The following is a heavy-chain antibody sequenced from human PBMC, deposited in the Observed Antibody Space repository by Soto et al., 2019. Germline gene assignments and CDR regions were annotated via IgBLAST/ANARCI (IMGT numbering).Heavy chain of an antibody. V-gene: IGHV3-7*01. J-gene: IGHJ6*03. D-gene: IGHD3-16*01. Sequence: EVQLVESGGGLVQPGGSLRLSCAASGFTFSSYWMSWVRQAPGKGLEWVANIKQDGSEKYYVDSVKGRFTISRDNAKNSLYLQMNSPRAEDTAVYYCASRGGYYYYYMDVWGKETTVTVSS. CDR1: GFTFSSYW. CDR3: ASRGGYYYYYMDV. CDR2: IKQDGSEK.